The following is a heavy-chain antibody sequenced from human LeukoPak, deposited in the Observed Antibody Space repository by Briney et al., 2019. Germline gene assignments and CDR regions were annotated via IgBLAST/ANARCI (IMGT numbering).Heavy chain of an antibody. CDR3: VKASYYDILTGYLGN. D-gene: IGHD3-9*01. J-gene: IGHJ4*02. Sequence: PGWSLRLSCAASGFSLDDYAMPWVRHAPGKGLEWVSGISWNSGNMYYADSVRGRVAISRDNAKNSLYLQMYSLRPEDTALYYCVKASYYDILTGYLGNWGQGTLVTVSS. CDR2: ISWNSGNM. V-gene: IGHV3-9*01. CDR1: GFSLDDYA.